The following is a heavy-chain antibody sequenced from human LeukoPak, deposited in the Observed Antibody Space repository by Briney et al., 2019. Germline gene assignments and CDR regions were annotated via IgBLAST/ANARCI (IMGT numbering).Heavy chain of an antibody. Sequence: SQTLSLTCTVSGGSISSGDYYWSWIRQPPGKGLEWIGYIYYSGSTYYNPSLNSRVTISVDTSKNQFSLKLSSVTAADTAVYYCAGKSRHGSRPVPYYFDYWGQGTLVTVSS. CDR1: GGSISSGDYY. V-gene: IGHV4-30-4*01. CDR2: IYYSGST. D-gene: IGHD6-13*01. CDR3: AGKSRHGSRPVPYYFDY. J-gene: IGHJ4*02.